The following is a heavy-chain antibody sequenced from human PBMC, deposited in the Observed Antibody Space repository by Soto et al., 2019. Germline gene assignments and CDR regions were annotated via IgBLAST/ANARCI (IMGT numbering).Heavy chain of an antibody. J-gene: IGHJ6*02. CDR1: GYTFTSYG. D-gene: IGHD1-1*01. CDR3: ARVFGPGPPDPYYYYGQGL. CDR2: ISAYNGNT. Sequence: QVQLVQSGAEVKKPGASVKVSCKASGYTFTSYGISWVRQAPGQGLEWMGWISAYNGNTNYAQKLQGRVTKTTDTSTGHGYMGLGRLRSGDTAVYYCARVFGPGPPDPYYYYGQGLWGQRNTVTVSS. V-gene: IGHV1-18*01.